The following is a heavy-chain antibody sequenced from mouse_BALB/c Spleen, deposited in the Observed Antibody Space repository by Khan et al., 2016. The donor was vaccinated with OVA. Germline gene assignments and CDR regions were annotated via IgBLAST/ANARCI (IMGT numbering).Heavy chain of an antibody. V-gene: IGHV1-7*01. Sequence: QVQLQQSGAELAKPGASVKMSCKASGYTFTSYWMHWVKQRPGQGLEWIGYINPSTGYTDYNQRFKDKATLTADKSSSTAYMQLSSLTSEESAVYYCANHGSSSDWLTYWGQGTLVTVSA. J-gene: IGHJ3*01. CDR2: INPSTGYT. D-gene: IGHD1-1*01. CDR1: GYTFTSYW. CDR3: ANHGSSSDWLTY.